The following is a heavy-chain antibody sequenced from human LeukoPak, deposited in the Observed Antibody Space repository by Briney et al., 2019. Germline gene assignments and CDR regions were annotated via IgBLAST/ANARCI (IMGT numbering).Heavy chain of an antibody. D-gene: IGHD3-10*01. Sequence: ASVKVSCKASGYTFTSYDINWVRQATGQGLEWMGWMNPNSGNTGYAQKFQGRVTMTRNTSISTAYMELSSLRSEDTAVYYCARGFGTGGRGRYYFDYWGQGTLVTVSS. V-gene: IGHV1-8*01. CDR1: GYTFTSYD. CDR3: ARGFGTGGRGRYYFDY. CDR2: MNPNSGNT. J-gene: IGHJ4*02.